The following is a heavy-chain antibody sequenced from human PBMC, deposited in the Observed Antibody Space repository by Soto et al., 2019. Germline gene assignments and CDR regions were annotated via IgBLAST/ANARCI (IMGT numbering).Heavy chain of an antibody. CDR3: ARFKPALLGYCSGGSCTGNAFDI. D-gene: IGHD2-15*01. V-gene: IGHV1-69*06. CDR2: IIPIFGTA. CDR1: GGTFSSYA. Sequence: WASVKVSCKASGGTFSSYAISWVRQAPGQGLEWMGGIIPIFGTANYAQKFQGRVTITADKSTSTAYMELSSLRSEDTAVYYCARFKPALLGYCSGGSCTGNAFDIWGQGTMVTVSS. J-gene: IGHJ3*02.